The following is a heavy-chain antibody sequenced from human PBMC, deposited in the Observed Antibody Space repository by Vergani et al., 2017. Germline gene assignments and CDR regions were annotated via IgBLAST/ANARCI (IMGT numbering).Heavy chain of an antibody. Sequence: EVELVQSGPEMRKPGESLKISCKGSEYSFGNYWIGWVRQMPGKGLELMGIIHPADSDTRYSPSFQGQVTISVDKSISTAYLQRSSLRASDSAMYYCARLYGRDSSGSKYFDYWGQGTLVTVSS. CDR1: EYSFGNYW. J-gene: IGHJ4*02. CDR3: ARLYGRDSSGSKYFDY. D-gene: IGHD3-22*01. V-gene: IGHV5-51*03. CDR2: IHPADSDT.